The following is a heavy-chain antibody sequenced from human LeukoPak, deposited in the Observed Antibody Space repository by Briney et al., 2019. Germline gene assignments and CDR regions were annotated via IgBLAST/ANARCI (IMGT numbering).Heavy chain of an antibody. V-gene: IGHV7-4-1*02. CDR3: VREVLAASDTSGLDY. Sequence: ASVKVSCEASGYSFTSYAINWVRQAPGQGLEWMGWINTNIGNPKYAQGFTGRFVFSLDTAVSTAYLQISSLKAEDTAVYYCVREVLAASDTSGLDYWGQGTLVTVSS. J-gene: IGHJ4*02. CDR1: GYSFTSYA. D-gene: IGHD6-13*01. CDR2: INTNIGNP.